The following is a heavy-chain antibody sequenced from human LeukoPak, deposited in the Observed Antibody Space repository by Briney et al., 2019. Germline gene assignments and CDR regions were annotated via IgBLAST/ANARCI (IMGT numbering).Heavy chain of an antibody. Sequence: SETLSLTCTVSGGSISSGGYYWSWIRQHPGKGLEWIGYIYYSGSTYYNPSLKSRVTISVDTSKNQFSLKLSSVTAEDTAVYYCARDPGSSGIGAFDIWGQGTMVTVSS. D-gene: IGHD3-10*01. V-gene: IGHV4-31*03. CDR3: ARDPGSSGIGAFDI. CDR2: IYYSGST. J-gene: IGHJ3*02. CDR1: GGSISSGGYY.